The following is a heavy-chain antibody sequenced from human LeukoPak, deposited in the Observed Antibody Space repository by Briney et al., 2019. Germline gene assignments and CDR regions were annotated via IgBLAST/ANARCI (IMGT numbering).Heavy chain of an antibody. Sequence: GASVKVSCKASGGTFSSYAISWVRQAPGQGLEWMGRIIPILGIANYAQKFQGRVTITADKSTSTAYMELSSLRSEDTAVYYCARDPFGLELRCWGQGTLVTVSS. CDR3: ARDPFGLELRC. J-gene: IGHJ4*02. CDR2: IIPILGIA. D-gene: IGHD1-7*01. CDR1: GGTFSSYA. V-gene: IGHV1-69*04.